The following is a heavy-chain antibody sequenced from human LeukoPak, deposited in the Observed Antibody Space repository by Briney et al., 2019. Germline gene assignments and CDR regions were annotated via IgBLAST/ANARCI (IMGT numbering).Heavy chain of an antibody. CDR3: AQKAPYSPGYSQH. CDR2: IYHSGTT. CDR1: GGSITSYF. Sequence: PSETLSLTCTVSGGSITSYFWTWIRQPPGKGLEWIGYIYHSGTTNYNPSLKSRVSISADTSKNQFSLKLSSVTAADTAVYYCAQKAPYSPGYSQHWGQGTLVTASS. D-gene: IGHD2-15*01. J-gene: IGHJ1*01. V-gene: IGHV4-59*01.